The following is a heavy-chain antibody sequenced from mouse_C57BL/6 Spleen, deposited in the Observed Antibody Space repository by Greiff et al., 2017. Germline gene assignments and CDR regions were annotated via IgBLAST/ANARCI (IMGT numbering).Heavy chain of an antibody. D-gene: IGHD1-1*01. CDR2: INPNYGTT. V-gene: IGHV1-39*01. J-gene: IGHJ3*01. Sequence: VQLQQSGPELVKPGASVKISCKASGYSFTDYNMNWVKQSNGKSLEWIGVINPNYGTTSYNQQFKGKATLTVAQSSSTAYMQLNRLTSVDSAVYYCTSAEGSRSFAYWGQGTLVTVSA. CDR3: TSAEGSRSFAY. CDR1: GYSFTDYN.